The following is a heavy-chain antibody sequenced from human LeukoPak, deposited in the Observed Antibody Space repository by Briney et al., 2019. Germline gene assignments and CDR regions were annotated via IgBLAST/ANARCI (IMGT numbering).Heavy chain of an antibody. J-gene: IGHJ4*02. CDR3: AKGSWAYCSGGSCYLDY. CDR2: ISGSGGST. V-gene: IGHV3-23*01. D-gene: IGHD2-15*01. Sequence: GGSLRLSCAASGFTFSSYAMSWVRPAPGKGLEWVSAISGSGGSTYYADSVKGRFTISRDNSKNTLYLQMNSLRAEDTAVYYCAKGSWAYCSGGSCYLDYWGQGTLVTVSS. CDR1: GFTFSSYA.